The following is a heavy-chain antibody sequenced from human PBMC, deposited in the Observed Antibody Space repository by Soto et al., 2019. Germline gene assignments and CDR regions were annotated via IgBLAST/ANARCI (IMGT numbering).Heavy chain of an antibody. J-gene: IGHJ4*02. V-gene: IGHV3-30*18. CDR1: GFTFNSYG. CDR2: ISYDGSNK. Sequence: QVQLVESGGGVVQPGRSLRLSCAASGFTFNSYGMHWVRHAHGKGLEWVALISYDGSNKYYADSVKCRFTISRDNSKNTLYLQMNSLRAEDTAVYYCANVLGQGTTPDYWGQGTLVTVSS. CDR3: ANVLGQGTTPDY. D-gene: IGHD4-17*01.